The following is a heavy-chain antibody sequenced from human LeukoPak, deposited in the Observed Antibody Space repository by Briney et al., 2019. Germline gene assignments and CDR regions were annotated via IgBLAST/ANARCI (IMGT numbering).Heavy chain of an antibody. CDR2: ISSSGHTI. Sequence: GGSLRLSCAASGFTFSDSYMSWIRQAPGEGLDWLACISSSGHTIYYAESVRGRLTISRDNAKNSLYLQLNSLRPEDTAVYYCAQTGRNNYFDSWGQGTLVTVSS. J-gene: IGHJ5*01. V-gene: IGHV3-11*01. CDR3: AQTGRNNYFDS. CDR1: GFTFSDSY.